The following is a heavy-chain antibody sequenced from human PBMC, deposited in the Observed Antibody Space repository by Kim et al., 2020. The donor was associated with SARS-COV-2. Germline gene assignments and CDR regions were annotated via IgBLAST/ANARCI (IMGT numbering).Heavy chain of an antibody. D-gene: IGHD3-10*01. CDR2: IWYDGSNK. V-gene: IGHV3-33*06. J-gene: IGHJ4*02. Sequence: GGSLRLSCAASGFTFSSYGMHWVRQAPGKGLEWVAVIWYDGSNKYYADSVKGRFTISRDNSKNTLYLQMNSLRAEDTAVYYCAKDPYGSGSHRWGQGTLVTVSS. CDR1: GFTFSSYG. CDR3: AKDPYGSGSHR.